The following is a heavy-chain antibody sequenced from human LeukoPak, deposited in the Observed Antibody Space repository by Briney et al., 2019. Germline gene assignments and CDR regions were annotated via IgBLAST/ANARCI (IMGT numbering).Heavy chain of an antibody. CDR1: GYTFTGYY. V-gene: IGHV1-2*02. Sequence: ASVKVSCKASGYTFTGYYIHWVRQAPGQGLEWMGWINPNSGGTNYAQKFQGRVTMTRDTSISTAYMELSRLGSDDTAVYYCARWVTGSYRSFDYWGQGTLVTVSS. CDR3: ARWVTGSYRSFDY. CDR2: INPNSGGT. D-gene: IGHD3-16*02. J-gene: IGHJ4*02.